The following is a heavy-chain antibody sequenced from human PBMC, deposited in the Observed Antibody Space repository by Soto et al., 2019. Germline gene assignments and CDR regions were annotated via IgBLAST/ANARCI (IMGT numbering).Heavy chain of an antibody. J-gene: IGHJ5*02. CDR3: ARGTTFGARWFDP. CDR1: GESFSGYY. D-gene: IGHD3-10*02. V-gene: IGHV4-34*01. CDR2: INHSGST. Sequence: SETLSLTCAVYGESFSGYYWSWIRQPPGKGLEWIGEINHSGSTNYNPSLKSRVTISVDTSKNQFSLKLSSVTAADTAVYYCARGTTFGARWFDPWGQGTLVTVSS.